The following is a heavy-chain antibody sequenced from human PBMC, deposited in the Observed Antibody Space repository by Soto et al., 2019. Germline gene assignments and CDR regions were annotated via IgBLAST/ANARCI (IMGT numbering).Heavy chain of an antibody. CDR3: ASLFGDYYDSSGYYPYYYYGMDV. V-gene: IGHV4-31*01. D-gene: IGHD3-22*01. J-gene: IGHJ6*02. CDR1: GGSISSGGYY. Sequence: SETLSLTCTVSGGSISSGGYYWSWIRQHPGKGLEWIGYIYYSGSTYYNPSLKSLVTISVDTSKNQFSLKLSSVTAADTAVYYCASLFGDYYDSSGYYPYYYYGMDVWGQGTTVTVSS. CDR2: IYYSGST.